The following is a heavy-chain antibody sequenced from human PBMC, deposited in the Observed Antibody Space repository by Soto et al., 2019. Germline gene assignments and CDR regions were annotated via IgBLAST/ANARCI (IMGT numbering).Heavy chain of an antibody. Sequence: EVQLVESGGGLVQPGRSLRLSCAASGFTIDDYAMHWVRQAPGKGLEWVSGISWNSGSIGYADSVKGRFTISRDNAKNSLYLQMNSLRAEDTALYYCAKDAVRRVVVPAAKYYYYYGMDVWGQGTTVTVSS. V-gene: IGHV3-9*01. J-gene: IGHJ6*02. CDR2: ISWNSGSI. CDR1: GFTIDDYA. D-gene: IGHD2-2*01. CDR3: AKDAVRRVVVPAAKYYYYYGMDV.